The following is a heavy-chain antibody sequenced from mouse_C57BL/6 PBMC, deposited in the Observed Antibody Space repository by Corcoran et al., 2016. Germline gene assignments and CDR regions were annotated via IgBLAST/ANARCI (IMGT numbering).Heavy chain of an antibody. CDR2: INPNNGGT. Sequence: EVQLQQSGPELVKPGASVKIPCKASGYTFTDYNMDWVKQSHGKSLEWIGDINPNNGGTIYNQKFKGKATLTVDKSSSTAYMELRSLTSEDTAVYYCASRDYARFAYWGQGTLVTVSA. V-gene: IGHV1-18*01. J-gene: IGHJ3*01. CDR1: GYTFTDYN. CDR3: ASRDYARFAY. D-gene: IGHD2-4*01.